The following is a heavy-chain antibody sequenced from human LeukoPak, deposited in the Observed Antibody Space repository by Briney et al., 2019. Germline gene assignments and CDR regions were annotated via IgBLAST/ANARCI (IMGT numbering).Heavy chain of an antibody. V-gene: IGHV3-74*01. D-gene: IGHD2/OR15-2a*01. CDR2: IRSDGSDT. CDR3: ARDWFHAIDY. Sequence: QTGGSLRLSCAASGFTISDTWMHWVRQAPGEGLVWVSRIRSDGSDTRYAESVKGRFTISRDNAKNTLYLQMNSLRAEDTAVYYCARDWFHAIDYWGQGTLVTVSS. J-gene: IGHJ4*02. CDR1: GFTISDTW.